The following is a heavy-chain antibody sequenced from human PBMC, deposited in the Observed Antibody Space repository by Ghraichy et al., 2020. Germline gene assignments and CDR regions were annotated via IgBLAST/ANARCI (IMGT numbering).Heavy chain of an antibody. CDR3: ARARAVRSKGGNSFDC. Sequence: ASVKVSCKASGYTFTSYCISWVRQAPGQGLEWMGWISAYNGNTNYAQKLQGRVTMTTDTSTSTAYMELRSLRSDDTAVYYCARARAVRSKGGNSFDCWGQGTLLTVSS. CDR2: ISAYNGNT. CDR1: GYTFTSYC. D-gene: IGHD1-7*01. V-gene: IGHV1-18*01. J-gene: IGHJ4*02.